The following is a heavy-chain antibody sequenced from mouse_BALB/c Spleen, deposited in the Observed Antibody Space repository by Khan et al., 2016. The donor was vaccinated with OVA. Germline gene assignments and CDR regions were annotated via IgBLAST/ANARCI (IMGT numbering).Heavy chain of an antibody. CDR2: INTYTGEP. V-gene: IGHV9-1*02. Sequence: IQLVQSGPELKKPGETVKISCKASGYTFTNYGMNWVKQAPGKGLKWMGWINTYTGEPTYTDDFKGRFAFSLETSASTAYLQINNLKNEDMATYFCARGASYGYFDVWGAGTTVTVSS. CDR1: GYTFTNYG. CDR3: ARGASYGYFDV. J-gene: IGHJ1*01.